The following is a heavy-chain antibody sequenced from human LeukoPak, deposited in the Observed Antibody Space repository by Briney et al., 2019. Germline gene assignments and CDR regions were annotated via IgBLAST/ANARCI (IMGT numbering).Heavy chain of an antibody. J-gene: IGHJ4*02. D-gene: IGHD3-10*01. Sequence: GASVKVSCKASGYTFTSYGISWVRQAPGQGLEWMGWISAYNGNTDYAQKLQGRVTMTTETSTSTAYMELRSLTSDDTAVYYCARDRYGSGSYYLAGDYWGQGTLVTVSS. CDR2: ISAYNGNT. CDR3: ARDRYGSGSYYLAGDY. CDR1: GYTFTSYG. V-gene: IGHV1-18*01.